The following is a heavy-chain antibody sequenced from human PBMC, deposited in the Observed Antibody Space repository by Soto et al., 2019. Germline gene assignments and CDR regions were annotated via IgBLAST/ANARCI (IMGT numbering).Heavy chain of an antibody. CDR3: ARGYYGSGSYLVYFQH. D-gene: IGHD3-10*01. CDR2: INHSGST. J-gene: IGHJ1*01. Sequence: PSETLSLTCAVYGGSFSGYYWSWIRQPPGKGLEWIGEINHSGSTNYNPSLKSRVTISVDTSKNQFSLKLSSVTAADTAVYYCARGYYGSGSYLVYFQHWGQGTLVTVSS. CDR1: GGSFSGYY. V-gene: IGHV4-34*01.